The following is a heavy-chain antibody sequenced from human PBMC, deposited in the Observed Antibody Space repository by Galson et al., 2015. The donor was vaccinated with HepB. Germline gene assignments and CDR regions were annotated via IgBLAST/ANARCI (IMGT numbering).Heavy chain of an antibody. CDR3: ARWDTGYI. CDR1: GFIFRDYW. CDR2: IKQDGSET. Sequence: SLRLSCAASGFIFRDYWMSWVRQAPGKGLEWVAKIKQDGSETFYVDSLKGRFIISRDNTKNSLYLQMNSLRVEDTAVYYCARWDTGYIWGQGTLVTVSS. D-gene: IGHD3-9*01. V-gene: IGHV3-7*01. J-gene: IGHJ4*02.